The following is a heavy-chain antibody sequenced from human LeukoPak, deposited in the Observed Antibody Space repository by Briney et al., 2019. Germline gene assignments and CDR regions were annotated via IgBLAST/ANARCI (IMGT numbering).Heavy chain of an antibody. D-gene: IGHD6-13*01. CDR2: IYYSGST. CDR1: GGSISSHY. V-gene: IGHV4-59*11. Sequence: SETLSLTCTVSGGSISSHYWSWIRQPPGKGLEWIGYIYYSGSTNYNPSLKSRVTISVDTSKNQFSLKLSSVTAADTAVYYCARTASALAAAGAGGGFDIWGQGTMVTVSS. J-gene: IGHJ3*02. CDR3: ARTASALAAAGAGGGFDI.